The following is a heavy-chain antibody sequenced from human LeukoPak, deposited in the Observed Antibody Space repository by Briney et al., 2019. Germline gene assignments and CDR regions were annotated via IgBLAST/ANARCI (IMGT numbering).Heavy chain of an antibody. Sequence: GGSLRLSCAASGFTFSSYEMNWVRQAPGRGLEWISYISDTGSTIYYADSVKGRFTISRDNAKNSLYLQMNSLRAEDTAVYYCTRGRATTGDPWFDPWGQGTLVIVSS. D-gene: IGHD4-17*01. CDR3: TRGRATTGDPWFDP. CDR2: ISDTGSTI. CDR1: GFTFSSYE. V-gene: IGHV3-48*03. J-gene: IGHJ5*02.